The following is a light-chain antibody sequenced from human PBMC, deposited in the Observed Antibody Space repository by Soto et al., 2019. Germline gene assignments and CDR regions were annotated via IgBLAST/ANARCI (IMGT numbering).Light chain of an antibody. CDR1: QSVDSRY. J-gene: IGKJ4*01. V-gene: IGKV3-20*01. CDR2: GSS. CDR3: QQYENSVPLT. Sequence: EIVLTQSPATLSSFPGDRVTLSCRASQSVDSRYFAWYQQKLGQAPRLLIYGSSNRATGIPDRFSGSGSGTDFTLTISRLEPEDFAVYHCQQYENSVPLTFGGGTKVDIK.